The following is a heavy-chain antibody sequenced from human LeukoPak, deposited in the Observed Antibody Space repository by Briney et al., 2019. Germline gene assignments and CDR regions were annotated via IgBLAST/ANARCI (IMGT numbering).Heavy chain of an antibody. Sequence: PGPTLVKPTQTLTLTCTFSGFSLSTTGAGVGWIRQPPGNALDWLALIYCDDDKRYSPSLKSRLTITKDTSKNHVVLTMTNMDPVDTATYYCAHRWYDILTGSRPFDYWGQGTLVTVSS. V-gene: IGHV2-5*02. CDR1: GFSLSTTGAG. CDR3: AHRWYDILTGSRPFDY. D-gene: IGHD3-9*01. J-gene: IGHJ4*02. CDR2: IYCDDDK.